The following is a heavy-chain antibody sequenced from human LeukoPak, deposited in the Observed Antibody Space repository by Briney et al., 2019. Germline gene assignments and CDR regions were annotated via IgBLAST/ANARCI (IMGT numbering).Heavy chain of an antibody. CDR3: AREVDTAMGIDAFDI. CDR1: GFTFSSYR. CDR2: INSDGSST. J-gene: IGHJ3*02. V-gene: IGHV3-74*01. Sequence: GGSLRLSCAASGFTFSSYRMHWVRQAPGKGLVWVSRINSDGSSTSYADSVKGRFTISRDNAKNTLYLQMNSLRAEDTAVYYCAREVDTAMGIDAFDIWGQGTMVTVSS. D-gene: IGHD5-18*01.